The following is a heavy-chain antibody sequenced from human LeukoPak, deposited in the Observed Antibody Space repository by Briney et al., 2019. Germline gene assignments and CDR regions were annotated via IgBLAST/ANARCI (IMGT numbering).Heavy chain of an antibody. CDR2: IYYSGST. V-gene: IGHV4-39*01. CDR3: ARGGWGLRSHFDY. CDR1: GGSFSSYY. Sequence: SETLSLTCGVYGGSFSSYYWGWIRQPPGKGLEWIGSIYYSGSTYYNPSLKSRVTMSVDTSKNQFSLKLSSVTAADTVVYYCARGGWGLRSHFDYWGQGTLVTVSS. D-gene: IGHD5-12*01. J-gene: IGHJ4*02.